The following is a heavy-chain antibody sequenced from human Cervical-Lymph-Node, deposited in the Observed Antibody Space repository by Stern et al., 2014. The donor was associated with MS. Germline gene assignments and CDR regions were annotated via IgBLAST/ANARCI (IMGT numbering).Heavy chain of an antibody. D-gene: IGHD3-3*01. CDR1: AGSFSSGTYY. V-gene: IGHV4-31*03. CDR2: IYSSGRT. Sequence: QVQLQESGPGLVKPSQTLSLTCTVSAGSFSSGTYYWNWIRQHPGKGLEWIGYIYSSGRTYLNPALKRRVMISVDTSKNQFSLKLSSVTAADTAVYYCARGSPTIFGVPVDFWGQGTLVTVSS. CDR3: ARGSPTIFGVPVDF. J-gene: IGHJ4*02.